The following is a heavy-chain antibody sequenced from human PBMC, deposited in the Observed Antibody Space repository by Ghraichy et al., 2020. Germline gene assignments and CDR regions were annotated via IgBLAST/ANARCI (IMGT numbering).Heavy chain of an antibody. CDR2: NYYSGST. CDR1: GGSISSYY. CDR3: ARGSKGYYGSGSYRY. J-gene: IGHJ4*02. Sequence: SETLSLTCTVSGGSISSYYWSWIRQPPGKGLEWIGYNYYSGSTNYNPSLKSRVTISVDTSKNQFSLKLSSVTAADTAVYYCARGSKGYYGSGSYRYWGQGTLVTVSS. D-gene: IGHD3-10*01. V-gene: IGHV4-59*01.